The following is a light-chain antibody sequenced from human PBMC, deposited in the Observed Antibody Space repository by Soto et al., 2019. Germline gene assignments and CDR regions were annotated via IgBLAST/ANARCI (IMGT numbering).Light chain of an antibody. Sequence: DLQMTRSRFSLSATVGDTGTITLRASQSINTYLHWYQQKAGKAPKLLIYAASSLQSGVPSRFSGSGSGTDFTLTIASLQPEDFATYYCQQSYSTPRTFGQGTKVDI. CDR1: QSINTY. V-gene: IGKV1-39*01. CDR3: QQSYSTPRT. J-gene: IGKJ1*01. CDR2: AAS.